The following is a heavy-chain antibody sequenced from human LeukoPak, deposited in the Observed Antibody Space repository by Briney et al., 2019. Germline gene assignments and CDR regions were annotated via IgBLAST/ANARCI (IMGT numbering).Heavy chain of an antibody. CDR1: GFTFSNAW. D-gene: IGHD3-10*01. Sequence: GGSLRLSCAASGFTFSNAWMSWVRQAPGKGLEWVSAISGSGGSTYYADSVKGRFTISRDNSKNSLYLQMNSLRAEDTAVYYCARGMVRGVMSAFDIWGQGTMVTVSS. V-gene: IGHV3-23*01. CDR2: ISGSGGST. CDR3: ARGMVRGVMSAFDI. J-gene: IGHJ3*02.